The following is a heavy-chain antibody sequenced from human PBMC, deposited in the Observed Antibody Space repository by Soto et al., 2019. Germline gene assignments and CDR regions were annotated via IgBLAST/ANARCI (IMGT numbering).Heavy chain of an antibody. D-gene: IGHD5-12*01. V-gene: IGHV4-59*08. CDR3: ASSTSIVATRRSHYYYYYYMDV. CDR1: GGSISSYY. J-gene: IGHJ6*03. CDR2: IYYSGST. Sequence: SETLSLTCTVSGGSISSYYWSWIRQPPGKGLEWIGYIYYSGSTNYNPSLKSRVTISVDTSKNQFSLKLSSVTAADTAVYYCASSTSIVATRRSHYYYYYYMDVWGKGTTVTVSS.